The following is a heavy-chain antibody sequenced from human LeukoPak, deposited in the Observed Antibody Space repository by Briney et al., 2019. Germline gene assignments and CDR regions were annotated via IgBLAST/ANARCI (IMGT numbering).Heavy chain of an antibody. CDR2: IYYSGST. J-gene: IGHJ4*02. D-gene: IGHD6-13*01. CDR3: ARDAYRGQLAKRYYFDY. V-gene: IGHV4-39*07. CDR1: GGSISSSSYY. Sequence: PSETLSLTCTVSGGSISSSSYYWGWIRQPPGKGLEWIGSIYYSGSTYYNPSLKSRVTISVDTSKNQFSLKLSSVTAADTAVYYCARDAYRGQLAKRYYFDYWGQGTLVTVSS.